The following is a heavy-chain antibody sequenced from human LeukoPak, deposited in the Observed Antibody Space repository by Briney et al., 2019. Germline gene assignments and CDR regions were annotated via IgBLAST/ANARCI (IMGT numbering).Heavy chain of an antibody. D-gene: IGHD3-10*01. Sequence: GRSLRLSCAASGFTFDDYAMHWVRQAPGKGLEWVSGISWNSDSIGYADSVKGRFTISRDNSKNTLYLQMNSLRAEDTAVYYCAKDGPTRGVISDWGQGTLITVSS. J-gene: IGHJ4*02. CDR1: GFTFDDYA. CDR2: ISWNSDSI. V-gene: IGHV3-9*01. CDR3: AKDGPTRGVISD.